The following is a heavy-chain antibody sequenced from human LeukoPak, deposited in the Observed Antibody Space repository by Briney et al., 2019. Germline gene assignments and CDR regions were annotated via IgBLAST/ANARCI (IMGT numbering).Heavy chain of an antibody. Sequence: ASVKVSCKTSGYSFTGYYIHWVRQAPGQGLEWMGWINPHSGDTTYAQKFQGRVTMTRDTSISTAYIELSRLRSDDTAMYFCARTNGGYEYNWGQGTLVTVSS. J-gene: IGHJ4*02. V-gene: IGHV1-2*02. D-gene: IGHD5-12*01. CDR1: GYSFTGYY. CDR3: ARTNGGYEYN. CDR2: INPHSGDT.